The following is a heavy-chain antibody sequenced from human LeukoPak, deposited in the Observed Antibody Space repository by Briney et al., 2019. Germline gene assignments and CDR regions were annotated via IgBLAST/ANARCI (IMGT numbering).Heavy chain of an antibody. V-gene: IGHV3-23*01. Sequence: GGSLRLSCAASGFTFSSYAMSWVRQAPGKGLEWVSAISGSGGSIYYADSVKGRFTISRDNSKNTLYLQMNSLRAEDTAVYYCAKWRYFDWGYFDYWGQGTLVTVSS. CDR2: ISGSGGSI. J-gene: IGHJ4*02. D-gene: IGHD3-9*01. CDR1: GFTFSSYA. CDR3: AKWRYFDWGYFDY.